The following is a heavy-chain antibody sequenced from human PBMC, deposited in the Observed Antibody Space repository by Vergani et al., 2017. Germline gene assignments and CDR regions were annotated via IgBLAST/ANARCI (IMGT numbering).Heavy chain of an antibody. CDR1: GYSFTSYW. CDR2: IYPGDSDT. D-gene: IGHD3-22*01. J-gene: IGHJ4*02. Sequence: EVQLVQSGAEVKKPGESLKISCKGSGYSFTSYWIGWVRQMPGKGLEWMGIIYPGDSDTRYSPSFQGQVTISADKSFSTAYLQWSSLKASDTAMYYCARSPDYYDSSGYYFDYWGQGTLVTVSS. CDR3: ARSPDYYDSSGYYFDY. V-gene: IGHV5-51*01.